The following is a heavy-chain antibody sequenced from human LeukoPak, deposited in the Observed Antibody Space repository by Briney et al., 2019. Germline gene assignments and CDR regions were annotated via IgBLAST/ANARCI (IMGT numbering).Heavy chain of an antibody. CDR3: ARSAGGTGDY. Sequence: SQTLSLTCAISGDSVASNNDAWNWIRQSPSRGLEWLGRTYYRSKWYNDYAVSVKGRITINPDTSRNQFSLHLNSVTPEDSAVYYCARSAGGTGDYWGQGALVTVSS. CDR1: GDSVASNNDA. D-gene: IGHD6-13*01. J-gene: IGHJ4*02. V-gene: IGHV6-1*01. CDR2: TYYRSKWYN.